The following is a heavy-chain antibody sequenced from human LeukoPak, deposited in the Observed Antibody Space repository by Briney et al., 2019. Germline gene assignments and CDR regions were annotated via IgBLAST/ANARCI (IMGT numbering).Heavy chain of an antibody. CDR3: ARDGYDSSGYSGAFDI. CDR1: GFTFSNYS. CDR2: ISCNNTYI. D-gene: IGHD3-22*01. Sequence: PGGSLRLSCAASGFTFSNYSMSWVRQAPGKGLELVSSISCNNTYIYYADSVKGRFTISRDNAKNSLYLQMNSLRAEDTAVYYCARDGYDSSGYSGAFDIWGQGTMVTVSS. J-gene: IGHJ3*02. V-gene: IGHV3-21*01.